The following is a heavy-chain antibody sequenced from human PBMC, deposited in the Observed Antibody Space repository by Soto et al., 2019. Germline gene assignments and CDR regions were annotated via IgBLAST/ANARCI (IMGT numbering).Heavy chain of an antibody. CDR2: IYTGGST. Sequence: EVQLVESGGGLIQPGGSLRLSCAASGFTVSRDYRSWVRQAPGKGLEWVSVIYTGGSTYYADSVKGRFTFSRDNSKNTLYLQMNSLRAEDTAVYYCARAYGGNPALFDPWGQGTLVTVSS. CDR1: GFTVSRDY. CDR3: ARAYGGNPALFDP. J-gene: IGHJ5*02. D-gene: IGHD4-17*01. V-gene: IGHV3-53*01.